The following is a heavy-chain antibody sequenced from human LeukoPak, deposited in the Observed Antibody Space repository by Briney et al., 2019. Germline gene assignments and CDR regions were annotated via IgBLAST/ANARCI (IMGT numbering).Heavy chain of an antibody. V-gene: IGHV3-30*02. CDR2: IRYDESSK. CDR1: GFTSSNDV. CDR3: ASFAVVVTNDV. Sequence: GGSLRLSCAASGFTSSNDVIHWVRQAPGKGLEWVAFIRYDESSKYYAESVKGRFTLSRDNSKNTVFLQMKSLRPEDTAVYYCASFAVVVTNDVWGIGTTVTVSS. J-gene: IGHJ6*04. D-gene: IGHD2-15*01.